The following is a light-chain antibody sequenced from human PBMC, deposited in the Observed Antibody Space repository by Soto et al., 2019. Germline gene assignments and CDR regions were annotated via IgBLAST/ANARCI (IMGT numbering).Light chain of an antibody. J-gene: IGKJ1*01. V-gene: IGKV3-20*01. CDR3: QQYGSSPPRT. CDR1: QSVSRY. Sequence: EIVLTQSPATLSLSPGEGATLSCRASQSVSRYLAWYQQKPGQAPRLLIYDASSRATGIPDRFSGSGSGTDFTLTISRLEPEDFAVYYCQQYGSSPPRTFGQGTKVDIK. CDR2: DAS.